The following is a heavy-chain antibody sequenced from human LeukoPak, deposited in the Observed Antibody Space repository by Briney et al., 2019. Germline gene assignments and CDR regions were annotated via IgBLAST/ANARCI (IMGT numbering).Heavy chain of an antibody. CDR2: IDHSGST. CDR1: GGSFSGYY. Sequence: SETLSLTCAVYGGSFSGYYWSWIRQPPGKGLEWIGEIDHSGSTNYNPSLKSRVTISVDTSKNQFSLKLSSVTAADTAVYYCARVEYCGGDCCHFDYWGQGTLVTVSS. J-gene: IGHJ4*02. D-gene: IGHD2-21*02. V-gene: IGHV4-34*01. CDR3: ARVEYCGGDCCHFDY.